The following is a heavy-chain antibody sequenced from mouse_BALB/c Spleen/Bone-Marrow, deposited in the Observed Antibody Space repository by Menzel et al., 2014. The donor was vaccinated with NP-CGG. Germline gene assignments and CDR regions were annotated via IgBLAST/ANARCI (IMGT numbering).Heavy chain of an antibody. D-gene: IGHD2-12*01. J-gene: IGHJ4*01. CDR2: IWGRGST. CDR3: AKNDDDAMDY. Sequence: VQLVESGPSLVQPSQSLSITCTVSGFSLTSYGVHWVRQSPEKGLEWLGVIWGRGSTDYNAAFMSRLSITKDNSKSQVLFKMNSLQADDTAIYYCAKNDDDAMDYWGQGASVTVSS. CDR1: GFSLTSYG. V-gene: IGHV2-5-1*01.